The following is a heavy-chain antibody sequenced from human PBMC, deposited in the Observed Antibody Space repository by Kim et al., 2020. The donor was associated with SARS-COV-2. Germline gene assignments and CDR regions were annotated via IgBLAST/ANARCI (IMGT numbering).Heavy chain of an antibody. CDR1: GFTFSSYG. CDR3: AKGGYDSSGLDY. V-gene: IGHV3-30*18. Sequence: GGSLRLSCAASGFTFSSYGMHWVRQAPGKGLEWVAVISYDGSNKYYADSVKGRFTISRDNSKSTLYLQMNSLRAEDTAVYYCAKGGYDSSGLDYWGQGTLVTVSS. D-gene: IGHD3-22*01. J-gene: IGHJ4*02. CDR2: ISYDGSNK.